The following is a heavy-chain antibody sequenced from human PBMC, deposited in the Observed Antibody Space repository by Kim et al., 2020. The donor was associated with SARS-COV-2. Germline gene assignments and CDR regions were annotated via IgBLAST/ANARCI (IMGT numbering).Heavy chain of an antibody. V-gene: IGHV4-39*01. J-gene: IGHJ4*02. Sequence: SETLSLTCTVSGGSISSSSYYWGWIRQPPGKGLEWIGSIYYSGSTYYNPSLKSRVTISVDTSKNQFSLKLSSVTAADTAVYYCARRGDASALPFDYWGQG. CDR1: GGSISSSSYY. CDR2: IYYSGST. D-gene: IGHD2-21*02. CDR3: ARRGDASALPFDY.